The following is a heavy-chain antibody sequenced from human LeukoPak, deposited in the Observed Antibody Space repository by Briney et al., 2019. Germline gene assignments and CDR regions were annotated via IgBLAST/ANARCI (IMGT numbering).Heavy chain of an antibody. V-gene: IGHV4-4*02. CDR1: GGSISSSNW. CDR3: ARFTPDYGGNSDAFDI. CDR2: IYHSGST. D-gene: IGHD4-23*01. Sequence: PSETLSLTCAVSGGSISSSNWWSWARQPPGKGLEWIGEIYHSGSTNYNPSLKSRVTISVDKSKNQFSLKLSSVTAADTAVYYCARFTPDYGGNSDAFDIWGQGTMVTVSS. J-gene: IGHJ3*02.